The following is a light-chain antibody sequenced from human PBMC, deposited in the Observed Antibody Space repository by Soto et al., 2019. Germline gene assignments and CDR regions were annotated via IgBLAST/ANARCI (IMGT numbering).Light chain of an antibody. CDR2: DVG. J-gene: IGLJ1*01. CDR3: SSYTRRSTEV. CDR1: SSNIGGYNY. V-gene: IGLV2-14*03. Sequence: QSVLTQPASVSGSPGQSITISCTGTSSNIGGYNYVSWYQQHPGKAHKLMIYDVGSRPSGVSNRFSGYKSANTASLTISGLQAEDEADYFCSSYTRRSTEVFVTG.